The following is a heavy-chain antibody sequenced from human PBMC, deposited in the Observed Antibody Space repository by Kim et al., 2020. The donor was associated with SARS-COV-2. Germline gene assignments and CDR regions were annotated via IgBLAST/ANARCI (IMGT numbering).Heavy chain of an antibody. Sequence: GGSLRLSCAASGFTFSSYGMHWVRQAPGKGLEWVAVIWYDGSNKYYADSVKGRFTISRDNSKNTLYLQMNSLRAEDTAVYYCAREWWLDYYGMDVWGQGTTVTVSS. CDR2: IWYDGSNK. CDR1: GFTFSSYG. J-gene: IGHJ6*02. CDR3: AREWWLDYYGMDV. V-gene: IGHV3-33*01. D-gene: IGHD6-19*01.